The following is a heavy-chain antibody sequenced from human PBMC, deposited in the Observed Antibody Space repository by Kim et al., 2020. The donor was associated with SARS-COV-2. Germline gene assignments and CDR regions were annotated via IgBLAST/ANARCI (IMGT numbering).Heavy chain of an antibody. CDR3: ARLLYDILTSSGMDV. CDR2: IYSGGST. D-gene: IGHD3-9*01. J-gene: IGHJ6*02. V-gene: IGHV3-53*04. CDR1: GFTVSSNY. Sequence: GGSLRLSCAASGFTVSSNYMSWVRQAPGKGLEWVSVIYSGGSTYYADSVKGRFTISRHNSKNTLYLQMNSLRAEDTAVYYCARLLYDILTSSGMDVWGQGSTVTVSS.